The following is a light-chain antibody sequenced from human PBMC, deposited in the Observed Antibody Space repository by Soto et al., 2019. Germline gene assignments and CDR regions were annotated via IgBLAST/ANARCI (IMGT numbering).Light chain of an antibody. CDR1: QSVSSSY. CDR2: GAS. J-gene: IGKJ1*01. V-gene: IGKV3-20*01. CDR3: QQYGNSGWT. Sequence: EIVLTQSPGTLSLSPGERANLSCRASQSVSSSYLAWYQQKPGQAPSLLIYGASSRATGTPDRFSGSGSGTDFTLTINRLEPEDFEVYYCQQYGNSGWTFGRGTKVDIX.